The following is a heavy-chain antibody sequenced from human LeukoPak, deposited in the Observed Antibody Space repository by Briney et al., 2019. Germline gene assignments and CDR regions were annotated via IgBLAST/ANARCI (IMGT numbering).Heavy chain of an antibody. Sequence: GGSLRLSCAASGFTFSSYSMNWVRQAPGKGLEWVSYISSSSRSIYYADSLKGRFTISRDNAKNLLYLQMNSLRAEDTAVYYCAKPLGVTMLGFDYWGQGTLVTVSS. CDR2: ISSSSRSI. CDR3: AKPLGVTMLGFDY. V-gene: IGHV3-48*01. CDR1: GFTFSSYS. D-gene: IGHD3-10*02. J-gene: IGHJ4*02.